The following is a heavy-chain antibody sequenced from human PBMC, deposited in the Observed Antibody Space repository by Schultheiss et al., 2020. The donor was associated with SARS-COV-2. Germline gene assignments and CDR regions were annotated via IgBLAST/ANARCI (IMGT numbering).Heavy chain of an antibody. D-gene: IGHD3-10*01. CDR2: IYYSGST. Sequence: SETLSLTCTVSGGSISSGGYSWSWIRQPPGKGLEWIGYIYYSGSTNYNPSLKSRVTISVDTSKNQFSLKLSSVTAADTAVYYCARMLSGDDYWGQGTLVTVSS. V-gene: IGHV4-61*08. CDR1: GGSISSGGYS. J-gene: IGHJ4*02. CDR3: ARMLSGDDY.